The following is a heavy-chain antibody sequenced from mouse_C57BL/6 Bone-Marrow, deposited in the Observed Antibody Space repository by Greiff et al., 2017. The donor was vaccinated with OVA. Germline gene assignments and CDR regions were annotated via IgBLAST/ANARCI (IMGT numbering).Heavy chain of an antibody. J-gene: IGHJ1*03. Sequence: ESGPGLVKPSQSLSLTCSVTGYSITSGYYWTWIRQFPGNKLEWMGYISYDGSNNYNPSLKNRISITRDTSKNQFFLKLNSVTTEDTATYYCAREDYGSDYFDVWGTGTTVTVSS. V-gene: IGHV3-6*01. CDR3: AREDYGSDYFDV. CDR1: GYSITSGYY. CDR2: ISYDGSN. D-gene: IGHD1-1*01.